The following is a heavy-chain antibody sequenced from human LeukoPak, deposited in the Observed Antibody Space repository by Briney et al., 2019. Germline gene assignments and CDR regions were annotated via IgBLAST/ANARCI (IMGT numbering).Heavy chain of an antibody. Sequence: SDPLTLTCSVSDSSINSHYWSGSQQPPGKRLGRIGYFFNTGNTDYNSTLASQVTMSVATSSAQFFLGLSPVTAADTAIYYCASRPADTTWYAGFDYWSQGTLVTVSS. CDR2: FFNTGNT. D-gene: IGHD6-13*01. CDR1: DSSINSHY. V-gene: IGHV4-59*11. J-gene: IGHJ4*02. CDR3: ASRPADTTWYAGFDY.